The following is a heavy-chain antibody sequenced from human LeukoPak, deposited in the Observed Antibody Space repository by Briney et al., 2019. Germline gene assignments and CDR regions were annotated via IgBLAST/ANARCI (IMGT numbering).Heavy chain of an antibody. CDR2: IYYSGST. D-gene: IGHD4-23*01. Sequence: SETLSLTCIVSGGSISSISSNNYHWGWIRQPPGKGLEWIGSIYYSGSTYYNLSLKSRVTISVDTSKNQFSLKLSSVTAADTALYYCAREMGVVTAHGIDVWGRGTTVTVSS. J-gene: IGHJ6*02. CDR1: GGSISSISSNNYH. CDR3: AREMGVVTAHGIDV. V-gene: IGHV4-39*02.